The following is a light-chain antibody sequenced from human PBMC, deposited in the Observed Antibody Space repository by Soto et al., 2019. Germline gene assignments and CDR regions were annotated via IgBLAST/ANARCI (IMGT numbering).Light chain of an antibody. V-gene: IGKV3-20*01. CDR1: QSVSSNY. CDR2: GAS. CDR3: QQLNNLYPLT. Sequence: EMVLTQSPGTLSLSPGERATLSCRASQSVSSNYLAWYQQRPGQAPRLLIYGASSRATGIPDRFSGSGSGTDFTLTISRLEPADFAVYYCQQLNNLYPLTFGPGTKVDLK. J-gene: IGKJ3*01.